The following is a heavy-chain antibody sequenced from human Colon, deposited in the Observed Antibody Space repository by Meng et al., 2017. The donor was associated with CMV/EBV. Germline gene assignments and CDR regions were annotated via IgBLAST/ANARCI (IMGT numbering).Heavy chain of an antibody. D-gene: IGHD3-3*01. CDR2: INPNNGAT. J-gene: IGHJ4*02. V-gene: IGHV1-2*02. CDR1: GYTLTDYY. Sequence: ASVKVSCKASGYTLTDYYMHWVRQAPGQGLEWMGWINPNNGATNYDQKFQDRVTMTRDTSITTAYMELSRLRVDDTAAYYCARGFDFWRGSDFDYWGQGTLVTVSS. CDR3: ARGFDFWRGSDFDY.